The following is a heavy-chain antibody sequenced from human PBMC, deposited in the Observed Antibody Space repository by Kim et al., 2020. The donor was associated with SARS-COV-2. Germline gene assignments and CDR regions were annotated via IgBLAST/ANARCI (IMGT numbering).Heavy chain of an antibody. V-gene: IGHV1-8*01. D-gene: IGHD5-18*01. Sequence: ASVKVSCKASGYTFTSYDINWVRQATGQGLEWMGWMNPNSGNTGYAQKFQGRVTMTRNTSISTAYMELSSLRSEDTAVYYCARAPGAYEDTAMVTPFDYWGQGTLVTVSS. CDR2: MNPNSGNT. CDR1: GYTFTSYD. CDR3: ARAPGAYEDTAMVTPFDY. J-gene: IGHJ4*02.